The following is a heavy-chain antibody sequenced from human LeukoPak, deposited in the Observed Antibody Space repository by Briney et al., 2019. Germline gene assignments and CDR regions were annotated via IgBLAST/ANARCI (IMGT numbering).Heavy chain of an antibody. CDR2: ISYDGSNK. V-gene: IGHV3-30*03. Sequence: GRSLRLSCAASGFTFSSYGMHWVRQAPGKGLEWVAVISYDGSNKYYADSVKGRFTISRDNSKNTLYLQMNSLRAEDTAVYYCAREGYDFWSGYYFYYYYYGMDVWGQGTTVTVSS. CDR1: GFTFSSYG. CDR3: AREGYDFWSGYYFYYYYYGMDV. D-gene: IGHD3-3*01. J-gene: IGHJ6*02.